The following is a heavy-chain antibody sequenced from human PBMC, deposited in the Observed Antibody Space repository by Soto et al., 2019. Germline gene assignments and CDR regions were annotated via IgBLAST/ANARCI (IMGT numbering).Heavy chain of an antibody. CDR2: ICDSGGSP. CDR1: GFTFSSYA. Sequence: VQLLESGGGLVQPGGSLRLSCAASGFTFSSYAMNWVRQTPGEGLEWVSGICDSGGSPYYADSVKGRFTISRDNSKNTLYLQMDSLRAEDTGVYYCARYALGLSPWWYNWFDRWGQGTLVSVSS. J-gene: IGHJ5*02. D-gene: IGHD2-8*02. CDR3: ARYALGLSPWWYNWFDR. V-gene: IGHV3-23*01.